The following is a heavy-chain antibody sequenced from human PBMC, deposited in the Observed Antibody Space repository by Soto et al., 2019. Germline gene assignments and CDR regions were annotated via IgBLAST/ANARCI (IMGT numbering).Heavy chain of an antibody. J-gene: IGHJ5*02. CDR2: FYYSRST. CDR3: ARSVFP. V-gene: IGHV4-31*03. Sequence: QVQLQESGPGLVKPSQTLSLTCTVSGGSISTGGYYWNWIRQHPGKGLEWIGYFYYSRSTYYNPYLTSRATIAVNRSKNQFSLKLSSVTAADTAVYYCARSVFPWGQGTLVTVSS. CDR1: GGSISTGGYY.